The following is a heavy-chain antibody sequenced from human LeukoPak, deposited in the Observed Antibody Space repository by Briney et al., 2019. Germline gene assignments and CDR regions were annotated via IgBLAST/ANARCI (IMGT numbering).Heavy chain of an antibody. Sequence: SETLFLTCVVYSGSFSGYFWSWIRQPPGKGLEWIGEINRSGSTNYNPSLKSRVTISVDTSKNQFSLRLSSVTAADTAVYYCARGIVGPTYFDYWGQGTLVSVFS. V-gene: IGHV4-34*01. CDR3: ARGIVGPTYFDY. CDR2: INRSGST. CDR1: SGSFSGYF. D-gene: IGHD1-26*01. J-gene: IGHJ4*02.